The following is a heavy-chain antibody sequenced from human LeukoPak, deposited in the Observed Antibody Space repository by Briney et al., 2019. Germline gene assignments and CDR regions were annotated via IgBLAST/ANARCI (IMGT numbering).Heavy chain of an antibody. CDR2: IYYTGST. Sequence: SETLSLTCTVSGGSISYYYWTWIRQSPGKGLEWVGQIYYTGSTYYNPSLKRRVTISVDTSRNQFSLNLTSVTAADTAVYYCARGGTYNDILSFDRWGQGTLVTVSS. V-gene: IGHV4-59*01. J-gene: IGHJ5*02. CDR3: ARGGTYNDILSFDR. D-gene: IGHD3-9*01. CDR1: GGSISYYY.